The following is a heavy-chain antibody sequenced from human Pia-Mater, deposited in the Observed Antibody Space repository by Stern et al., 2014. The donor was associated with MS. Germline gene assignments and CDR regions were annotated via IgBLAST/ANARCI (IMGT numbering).Heavy chain of an antibody. V-gene: IGHV5-51*01. CDR2: IYPGDSDT. Sequence: EVQLLESGAEVKKPGESLKISCKGSGYSFTSYWIGWVRQMPGKGLEWMGIIYPGDSDTRYSPSFQGQVTISADKSISTAYLQWSSLKASDTAMYYCARLTLYYYDSSGDAYYFDYWGQGTLVTVSS. CDR3: ARLTLYYYDSSGDAYYFDY. CDR1: GYSFTSYW. D-gene: IGHD3-22*01. J-gene: IGHJ4*02.